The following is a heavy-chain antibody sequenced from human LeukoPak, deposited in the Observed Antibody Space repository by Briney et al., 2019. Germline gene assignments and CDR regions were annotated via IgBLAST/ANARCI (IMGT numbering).Heavy chain of an antibody. V-gene: IGHV3-30*02. J-gene: IGHJ3*02. CDR2: IRYDGSNK. CDR3: AKVSAIAAFSDDAFDI. CDR1: GFTSSSYG. D-gene: IGHD6-25*01. Sequence: GGSLRLSCAASGFTSSSYGMHWVRQAPGKGLEWVAFIRYDGSNKYYADSVKGRFTISRDNSKNTLYLQMNSLRAEDTAVYYCAKVSAIAAFSDDAFDIWGQGTMVTVSS.